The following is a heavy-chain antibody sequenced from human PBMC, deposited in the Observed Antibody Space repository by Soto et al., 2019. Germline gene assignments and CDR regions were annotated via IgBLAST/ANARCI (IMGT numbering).Heavy chain of an antibody. CDR1: GVTFSSYG. CDR3: ARDRETAMVYAFDI. J-gene: IGHJ3*02. CDR2: IWYDGSNK. V-gene: IGHV3-33*01. D-gene: IGHD5-18*01. Sequence: SGVSLRLSCAASGVTFSSYGMHRVRQAPGKGLEWVAVIWYDGSNKYYADSVKGRFTISRDNSKNTLYLQMNSLRAEDTAVYYCARDRETAMVYAFDIWGQGTMVTVSS.